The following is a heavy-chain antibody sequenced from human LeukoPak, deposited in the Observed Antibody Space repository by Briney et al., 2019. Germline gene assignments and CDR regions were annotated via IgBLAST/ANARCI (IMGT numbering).Heavy chain of an antibody. CDR1: GGSISSGGYS. D-gene: IGHD4/OR15-4a*01. CDR2: VFHTGST. J-gene: IGHJ4*02. V-gene: IGHV4-30-2*03. Sequence: SETLSLTCAVSGGSISSGGYSWSWIRQPPGKGLEWIASVFHTGSTYYNPSLKSRVTMSVDTSKNQFSLNLNSVTAADTAVYYCAVLGGYWGQGTLVTVSS. CDR3: AVLGGY.